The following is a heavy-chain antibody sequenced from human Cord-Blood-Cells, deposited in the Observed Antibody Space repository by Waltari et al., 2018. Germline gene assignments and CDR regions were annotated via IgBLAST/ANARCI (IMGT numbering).Heavy chain of an antibody. CDR3: ASYSSSFDAFDI. CDR2: IYYSGST. J-gene: IGHJ3*02. CDR1: GGSVSSGSYY. D-gene: IGHD6-13*01. Sequence: QVQLQESGPGLVKPSETLSLTCTVSGGSVSSGSYYWSWSRQPPGKGLEWIGYIYYSGSTNYNPSLKSRVTISVDTSKNQCSLKLSSVTAADTAVYYCASYSSSFDAFDIWGQGTMVTVSS. V-gene: IGHV4-61*01.